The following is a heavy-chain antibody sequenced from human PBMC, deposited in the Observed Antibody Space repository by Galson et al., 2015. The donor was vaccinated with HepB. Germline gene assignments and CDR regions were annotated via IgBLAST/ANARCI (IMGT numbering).Heavy chain of an antibody. CDR2: INPNSGGT. J-gene: IGHJ6*03. CDR1: GYTFTGYY. CDR3: AREQQLVGKYYYYYYMDV. Sequence: SVKVSCKASGYTFTGYYMHWVRQAPGQGLEWMGWINPNSGGTNYAQKFQGRVTMTRDTSISTAYVELSRLRSDDTAVYYCAREQQLVGKYYYYYYMDVWGKGTTVTVSS. D-gene: IGHD6-13*01. V-gene: IGHV1-2*02.